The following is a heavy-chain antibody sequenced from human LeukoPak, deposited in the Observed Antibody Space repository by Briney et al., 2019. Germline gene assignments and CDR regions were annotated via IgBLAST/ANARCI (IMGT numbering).Heavy chain of an antibody. J-gene: IGHJ4*02. D-gene: IGHD6-19*01. CDR2: IYPGDSDT. Sequence: GESLKISCKGSGYSFTNYWIGWVRQMPGKGLEWMGSIYPGDSDTRYSPSCQGQVTILVDKSISTAYLQWSSLKASDTAMYYCARHYSSGWYYFDYWGQGTLVTVSS. V-gene: IGHV5-51*01. CDR1: GYSFTNYW. CDR3: ARHYSSGWYYFDY.